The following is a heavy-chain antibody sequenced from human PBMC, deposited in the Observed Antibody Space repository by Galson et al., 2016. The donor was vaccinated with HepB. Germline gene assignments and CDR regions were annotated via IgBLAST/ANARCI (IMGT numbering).Heavy chain of an antibody. CDR1: GFSFSDYW. V-gene: IGHV3-7*01. Sequence: SLRLSCAASGFSFSDYWMNWVRQAPGKGLEWVANIRPEGSGKNYVDSMEGRFTISRDNPKKSLYLQMNILRAEDTAVYYCARGLDATMGGGWHYGMDVWGQGTTVTVSS. CDR2: IRPEGSGK. CDR3: ARGLDATMGGGWHYGMDV. J-gene: IGHJ6*02. D-gene: IGHD5-18*01.